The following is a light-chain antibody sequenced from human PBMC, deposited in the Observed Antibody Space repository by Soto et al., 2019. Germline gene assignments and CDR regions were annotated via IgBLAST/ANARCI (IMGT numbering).Light chain of an antibody. CDR1: QSVSNY. Sequence: IVLTQSPATLALSPGERVTLSCRASQSVSNYLAWYQQKHGQAPRLLVSAASNRATGIPARFSGSGSGTDFTLTISSLEPEDFAVYYCQQRSNWPPVTFGGGTKVDIK. V-gene: IGKV3-11*01. CDR2: AAS. CDR3: QQRSNWPPVT. J-gene: IGKJ4*01.